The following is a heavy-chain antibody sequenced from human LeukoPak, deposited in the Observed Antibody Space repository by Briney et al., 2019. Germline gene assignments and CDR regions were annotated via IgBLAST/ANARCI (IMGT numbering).Heavy chain of an antibody. J-gene: IGHJ4*02. CDR2: IYTSGST. CDR1: GGSISSYY. D-gene: IGHD2/OR15-2a*01. Sequence: PSETLSLTCTVSGGSISSYYWSWIRQPAGKGLEWIGRIYTSGSTNYNPSLKSRVTISLDTSKNQFSLKLSSVTAADTAVYYCASANTTGVYYFHYWGQGTLVTVSS. CDR3: ASANTTGVYYFHY. V-gene: IGHV4-4*07.